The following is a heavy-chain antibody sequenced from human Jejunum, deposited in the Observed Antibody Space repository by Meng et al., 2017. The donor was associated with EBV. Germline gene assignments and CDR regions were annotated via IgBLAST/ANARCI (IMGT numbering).Heavy chain of an antibody. CDR3: SHYIWGSYPAGAY. D-gene: IGHD3-16*02. J-gene: IGHJ4*02. CDR2: IYHTGFV. Sequence: LRGSGTAPGKPAGTPSVPSAASCGFIRKKRWWRWVRQPPGKGLELNGDIYHTGFVNYNPSLKSRITISVDKANNQFSLRLTSVTAADTAVYYFSHYIWGSYPAGAYWGQGTLVTVSS. CDR1: CGFIRKKRW. V-gene: IGHV4-4*02.